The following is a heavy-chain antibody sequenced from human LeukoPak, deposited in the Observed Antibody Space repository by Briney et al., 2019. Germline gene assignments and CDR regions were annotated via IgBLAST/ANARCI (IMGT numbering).Heavy chain of an antibody. CDR1: GGSINRNY. CDR2: VYSRGSI. D-gene: IGHD6-13*01. V-gene: IGHV4-4*07. J-gene: IGHJ4*02. Sequence: SETLSLTCTVSGGSINRNYWSWIRQPAGKGLEWMGRVYSRGSITYNPSLKSRVTITVDTSKNQFSLKLSSVTAADTAVYYCARGGSSSWYRWGQGTLVTVSS. CDR3: ARGGSSSWYR.